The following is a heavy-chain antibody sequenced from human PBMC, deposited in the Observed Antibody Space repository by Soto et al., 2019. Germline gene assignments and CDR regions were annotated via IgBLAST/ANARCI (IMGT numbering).Heavy chain of an antibody. CDR3: ARLAAAPAEPHFDY. CDR2: INHSGST. J-gene: IGHJ4*02. D-gene: IGHD6-13*01. CDR1: GGSFIGYY. Sequence: SETLSLTCAVYGGSFIGYYWIWIRQPPGKGLEWIGEINHSGSTNYNPSLKSRVTISVDTSKNQFSLKLSSVTAADTAVYYCARLAAAPAEPHFDYWGQGTLVTVSS. V-gene: IGHV4-34*01.